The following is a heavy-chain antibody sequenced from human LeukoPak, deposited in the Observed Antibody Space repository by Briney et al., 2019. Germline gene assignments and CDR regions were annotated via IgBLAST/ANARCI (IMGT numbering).Heavy chain of an antibody. CDR2: IYYSGTT. V-gene: IGHV4-39*01. D-gene: IGHD6-13*01. Sequence: SVTLSLTCTVSSGSISSSSYYWGWIRQSPGKGLEWIGSIYYSGTTYYSPSLESRVTISVDTSRDQFSLKLSSVTAADTAVYYCARQCNRSWYFDYWGQGTLVTVSS. CDR3: ARQCNRSWYFDY. CDR1: SGSISSSSYY. J-gene: IGHJ4*02.